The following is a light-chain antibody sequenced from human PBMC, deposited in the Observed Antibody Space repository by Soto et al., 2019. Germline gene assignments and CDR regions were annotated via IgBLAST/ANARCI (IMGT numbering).Light chain of an antibody. CDR3: QQYDSSPL. CDR2: GAS. V-gene: IGKV3-20*01. CDR1: QSVSSSY. J-gene: IGKJ3*01. Sequence: ELVLTQSPGTLSLSPGERATLSCRASQSVSSSYLAWYQQKPGQATRLLIYGASSRATGIPDRCSGSGSGTAFSVTISRLEPEDFPVDYWQQYDSSPLFGPGTKVDI.